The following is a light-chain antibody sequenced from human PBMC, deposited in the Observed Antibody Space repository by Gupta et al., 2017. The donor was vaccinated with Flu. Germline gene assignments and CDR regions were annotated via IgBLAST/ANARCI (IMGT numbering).Light chain of an antibody. CDR1: TPNIGNNP. CDR3: ASWDNSLNGFYI. J-gene: IGLJ1*01. V-gene: IGLV1-44*01. Sequence: SGLTHPPSTSGTHGQRVTISCSGSTPNIGNNPVNWFQQLPGTAPKLLIYDDAQRPSGVPDRFSGSKSGTSASLAISGLQSEDEADYYCASWDNSLNGFYIFGTGTKVTVL. CDR2: DDA.